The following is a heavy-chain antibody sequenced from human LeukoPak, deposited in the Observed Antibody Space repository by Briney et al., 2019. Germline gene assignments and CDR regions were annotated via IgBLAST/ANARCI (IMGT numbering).Heavy chain of an antibody. CDR3: ALVTTFGPAGAFDI. CDR1: VGTFSSYA. J-gene: IGHJ3*02. Sequence: SVKVSFKASVGTFSSYAISWVRQAPGQGLEWMGGIIPIFGTANYAQKFQGRVTITADESTSTAYMELSSLRSEDTAVYYCALVTTFGPAGAFDIWGQGTMVTVSS. V-gene: IGHV1-69*13. D-gene: IGHD3-16*01. CDR2: IIPIFGTA.